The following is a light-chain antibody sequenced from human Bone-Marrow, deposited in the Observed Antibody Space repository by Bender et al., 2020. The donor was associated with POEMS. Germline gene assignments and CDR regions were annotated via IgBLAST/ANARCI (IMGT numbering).Light chain of an antibody. CDR3: CSYAGDVV. V-gene: IGLV2-23*02. CDR2: EVN. CDR1: SSNLGTFNL. J-gene: IGLJ2*01. Sequence: QSALTQPASVSGSRGQSITISCTGTSSNLGTFNLVSWYQQHTGKAPKLIIYEVNKRPSGVSNRFSASKSGNTASLTISGLQDEDEADYYCCSYAGDVVFGGGTKLTVL.